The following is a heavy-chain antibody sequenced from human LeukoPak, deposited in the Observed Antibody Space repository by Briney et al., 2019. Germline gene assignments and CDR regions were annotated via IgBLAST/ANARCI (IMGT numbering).Heavy chain of an antibody. V-gene: IGHV4-59*01. CDR1: RGSINSYY. CDR2: IYYTGST. D-gene: IGHD3-10*01. J-gene: IGHJ4*02. CDR3: ARAPPSAPFDN. Sequence: KPSETLSLTCSVSRGSINSYYWGWIRQPSGKGLEWIEDIYYTGSTNYNPSLKSRVTISVDTSKNQFSLRLSSVTAADTAMYYCARAPPSAPFDNWGRGILVTVSA.